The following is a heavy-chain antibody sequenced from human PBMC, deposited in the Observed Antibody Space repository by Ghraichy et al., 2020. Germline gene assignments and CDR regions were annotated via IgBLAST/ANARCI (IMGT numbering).Heavy chain of an antibody. CDR3: ARGAYSYGTLTG. V-gene: IGHV3-66*01. D-gene: IGHD3-16*01. Sequence: GESLNISCAASGLTVSSNYMSWVRQAPGKGLEWVSAIYSGGTTYYADSVKGRFTISRDNSKNTLHLQMNSLRAEDTALYYCARGAYSYGTLTGWGQGTLVNVSS. CDR1: GLTVSSNY. CDR2: IYSGGTT. J-gene: IGHJ4*02.